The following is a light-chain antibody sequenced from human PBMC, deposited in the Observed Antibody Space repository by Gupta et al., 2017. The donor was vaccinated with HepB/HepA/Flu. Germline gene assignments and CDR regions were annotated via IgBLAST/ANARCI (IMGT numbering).Light chain of an antibody. CDR2: KAS. CDR1: QSISSW. Sequence: DTQITHYPSTLSASVGDRVTITCRASQSISSWLAWYQQKPGKAPKLLIYKASSLESGVPSRFSGSGSGTEFTLTISSLQPDDFATYYCQQYNSYSWTFGQGTKVEIK. J-gene: IGKJ1*01. V-gene: IGKV1-5*03. CDR3: QQYNSYSWT.